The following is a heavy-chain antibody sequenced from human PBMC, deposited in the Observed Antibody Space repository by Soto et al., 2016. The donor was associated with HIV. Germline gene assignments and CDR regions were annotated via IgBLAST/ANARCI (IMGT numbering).Heavy chain of an antibody. V-gene: IGHV3-21*01. J-gene: IGHJ4*02. D-gene: IGHD1-1*01. CDR3: ARDGALXMSTIYYFDY. CDR2: ISSSSGFI. CDR1: GFTFSSYS. Sequence: EVQLVESGGVLVKPGGPVRLSCAASGFTFSSYSMNWVRQAPGKGLEWVSFISSSSGFIYYADSVKGRFTISRDNAKNSLYLQMNSLRAEDTAVYYCARDGALXMSTIYYFDYWGPGNPGHRLL.